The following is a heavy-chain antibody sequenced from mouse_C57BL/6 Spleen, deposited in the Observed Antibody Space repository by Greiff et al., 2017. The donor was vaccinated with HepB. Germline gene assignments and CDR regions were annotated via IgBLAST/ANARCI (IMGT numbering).Heavy chain of an antibody. D-gene: IGHD2-1*01. V-gene: IGHV7-3*01. J-gene: IGHJ2*01. CDR3: ARYIKGNYVGYFDY. CDR2: IRNKANGYTT. CDR1: GFTFTDYY. Sequence: EVKLMESGGGLVQPGGSLSLSCAASGFTFTDYYMSWVRQPPGKALEWLGFIRNKANGYTTEYSASVKGRFTISRDNSQSILYLQMNALRAEDSATYYCARYIKGNYVGYFDYWGQGTTLTVSS.